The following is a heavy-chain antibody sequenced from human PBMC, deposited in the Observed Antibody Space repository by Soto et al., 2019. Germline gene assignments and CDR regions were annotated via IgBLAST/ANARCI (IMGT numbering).Heavy chain of an antibody. V-gene: IGHV3-30*03. CDR1: GFTFSGYG. J-gene: IGHJ6*03. CDR2: ISYDGSTK. CDR3: ARGGVFGVVISWGYYYMDV. D-gene: IGHD3-3*01. Sequence: GGSLRLSCAASGFTFSGYGMHWVRQAPGKGLEWVAVISYDGSTKYYADSVKGRFTISRDNAKNSLYLQMNSLRAEDTAVYYCARGGVFGVVISWGYYYMDVWGKGTTVTVSS.